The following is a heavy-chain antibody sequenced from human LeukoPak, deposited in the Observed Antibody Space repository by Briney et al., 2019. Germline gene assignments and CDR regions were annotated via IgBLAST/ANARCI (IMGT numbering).Heavy chain of an antibody. CDR1: GYTFTSYY. CDR3: ERAIVRTGYSWDFDY. CDR2: INPSDGTT. J-gene: IGHJ4*02. D-gene: IGHD5-18*01. Sequence: ASVKVSCKASGYTFTSYYKHWVRQAPGQGLEWMGIINPSDGTTYYAQKFRGRVTMTRDTSTSTVYMDLSNLRSEDTAVYYCERAIVRTGYSWDFDYWGQGTLVTVSS. V-gene: IGHV1-46*01.